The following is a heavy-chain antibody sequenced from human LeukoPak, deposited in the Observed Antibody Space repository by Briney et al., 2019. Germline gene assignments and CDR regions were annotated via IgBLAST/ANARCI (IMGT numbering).Heavy chain of an antibody. D-gene: IGHD3-16*02. CDR3: ARDVMITFGGVIATFYYFDH. V-gene: IGHV3-7*01. CDR2: IKQDGSEK. Sequence: GGSLRLSCAASGFTFSSYWMSWVRQAPGKGLEWVANIKQDGSEKYYVDSVKGRFTISRDNAKNSLYLQMNSLRAEDTAVYYCARDVMITFGGVIATFYYFDHWGQGTLVTVSS. J-gene: IGHJ4*02. CDR1: GFTFSSYW.